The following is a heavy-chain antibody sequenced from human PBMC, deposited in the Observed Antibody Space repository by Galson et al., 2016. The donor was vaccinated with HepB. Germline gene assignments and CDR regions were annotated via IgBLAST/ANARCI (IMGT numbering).Heavy chain of an antibody. Sequence: SLRLSCAASGFTVSSNYMSWVRQAPGKGLEWVSVIYIGGNTYHADSVKGRFTISRDSSKNTLYLQMNSLKAEDTAVYYCARLGNGYGSSGPGGSQVFHYWGQGTLVTVSS. CDR2: IYIGGNT. J-gene: IGHJ4*02. CDR3: ARLGNGYGSSGPGGSQVFHY. D-gene: IGHD2-2*03. CDR1: GFTVSSNY. V-gene: IGHV3-53*01.